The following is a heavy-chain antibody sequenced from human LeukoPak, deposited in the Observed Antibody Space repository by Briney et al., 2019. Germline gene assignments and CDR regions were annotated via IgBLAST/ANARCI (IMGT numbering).Heavy chain of an antibody. V-gene: IGHV4-4*07. D-gene: IGHD5-18*01. CDR3: ARDNTAMVNSYYYYYYMDV. CDR2: IYTSGST. J-gene: IGHJ6*03. CDR1: GGSISSYY. Sequence: PSETLSLTCTVSGGSISSYYWSWIRQPAGKGLEWIGRIYTSGSTNYNPSLKSRVTMSVDTSKNQFSLKLSSVTAADTAVYYCARDNTAMVNSYYYYYYMDVWGKGTTVTISS.